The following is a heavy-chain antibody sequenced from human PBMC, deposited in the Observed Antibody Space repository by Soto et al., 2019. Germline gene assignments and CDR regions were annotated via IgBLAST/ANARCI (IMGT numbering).Heavy chain of an antibody. CDR3: AKVPRRTYYFDY. V-gene: IGHV3-23*01. J-gene: IGHJ4*02. CDR2: ISNSGGST. Sequence: VQLLDSGGGLVQPGGSLRLSCAASGFTFSNYAMNWVRQAPGKGLEWVSTISNSGGSTNYADSVKGRFTISRDNSKNTLYLQMNSLRAEDTAVYYCAKVPRRTYYFDYWGQGTLVTVSS. CDR1: GFTFSNYA.